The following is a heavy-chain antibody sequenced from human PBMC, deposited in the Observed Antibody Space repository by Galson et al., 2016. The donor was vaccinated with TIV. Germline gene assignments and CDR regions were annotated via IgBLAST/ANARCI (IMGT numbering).Heavy chain of an antibody. CDR2: IDPRSVAT. CDR1: GDTFTGYY. V-gene: IGHV1-2*02. Sequence: SVKVSCKASGDTFTGYYVHWVRQAPGQGLEWMGWIDPRSVATNYAQKFQGRVTMTRDTSISTAHMELTRLTPDDTAVYYCARARYGDYFDYWGQGTLVTVS. D-gene: IGHD4-17*01. J-gene: IGHJ4*02. CDR3: ARARYGDYFDY.